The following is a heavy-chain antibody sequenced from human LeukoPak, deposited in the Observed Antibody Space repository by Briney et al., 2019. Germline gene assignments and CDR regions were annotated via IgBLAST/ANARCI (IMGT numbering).Heavy chain of an antibody. CDR2: IKLDGSEK. CDR3: ARGGTATYYFDY. Sequence: PGGSLRLSCAASGFTFSSYWMSWVRQAPGKGLEWVANIKLDGSEKNYVDSVKGRFTISRDNAKNSVYLQMNSLRVEDTAVYYCARGGTATYYFDYWGQGTLVTVSS. J-gene: IGHJ4*02. D-gene: IGHD3-16*01. CDR1: GFTFSSYW. V-gene: IGHV3-7*01.